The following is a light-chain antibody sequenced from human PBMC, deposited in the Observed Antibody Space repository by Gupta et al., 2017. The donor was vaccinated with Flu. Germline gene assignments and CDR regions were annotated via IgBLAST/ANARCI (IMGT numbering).Light chain of an antibody. J-gene: IGKJ1*01. CDR1: QSISSY. Sequence: DIQMTQSPSSLSASVGDRVTITCRASQSISSYLNWYQHKPGNAPKLLIYAASSLQSGVPSRFSGSGSGTDFALTISSLQPEDFATYYCQQTDSIPWTFGQGTKVEI. CDR3: QQTDSIPWT. V-gene: IGKV1-39*01. CDR2: AAS.